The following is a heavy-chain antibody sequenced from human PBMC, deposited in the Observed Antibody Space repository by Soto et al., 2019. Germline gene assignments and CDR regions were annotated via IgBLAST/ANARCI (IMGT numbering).Heavy chain of an antibody. CDR3: ATLSLYCPTTSCSFDS. CDR1: GYSFISYW. V-gene: IGHV5-51*01. Sequence: GESLMISCDASGYSFISYWIGWVRQPPEKGLAWRGIIYHGDSDTRYSPSFQGQASISDDKSSSTAYLQWSSLKASDTAVYYCATLSLYCPTTSCSFDSWGPGTLVTVSS. CDR2: IYHGDSDT. J-gene: IGHJ4*02. D-gene: IGHD2-2*01.